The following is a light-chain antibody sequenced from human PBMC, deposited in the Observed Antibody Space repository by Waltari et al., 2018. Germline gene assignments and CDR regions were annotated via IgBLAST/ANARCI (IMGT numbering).Light chain of an antibody. CDR2: RNN. V-gene: IGLV1-47*01. Sequence: QSVLTQPPSASGTPGQRVTISCSGSSSNIGSNYVYWYQQLPGTAPKLLISRNNQRPSGVRVRFCGSMSGTSASLSVSVRRSVDEADYYWAAWGDSLSGPVFGGGTKLTVL. CDR1: SSNIGSNY. J-gene: IGLJ2*01. CDR3: AAWGDSLSGPV.